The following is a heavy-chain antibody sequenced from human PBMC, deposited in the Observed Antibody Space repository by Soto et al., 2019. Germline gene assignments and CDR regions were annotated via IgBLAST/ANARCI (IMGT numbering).Heavy chain of an antibody. CDR3: ARTLYGDNVDY. V-gene: IGHV1-8*01. J-gene: IGHJ4*02. Sequence: QVQLVQSGAEVKKPGASVKVSCKASGYTFTSYDINWVRQATGQGLERMGWMNPNSGNTGYAQKFQGRVTMTRNTSISTTYKELSSLRSEDTSVYYFARTLYGDNVDYWGQGTLVTVSS. CDR1: GYTFTSYD. D-gene: IGHD4-17*01. CDR2: MNPNSGNT.